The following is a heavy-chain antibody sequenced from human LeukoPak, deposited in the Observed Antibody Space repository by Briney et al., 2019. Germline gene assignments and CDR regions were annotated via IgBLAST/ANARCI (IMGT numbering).Heavy chain of an antibody. CDR2: ISGSGGST. V-gene: IGHV3-23*01. CDR3: ARDRYWLEYCINGVCRDTFDI. Sequence: PGGSLRLSCAASGFTFSSYAMSWVRQAPGKGLEWVSAISGSGGSTYCADSVKGRFTISRDNSKNTLYLQMNSLRAEDTAVYYCARDRYWLEYCINGVCRDTFDIWGQGTMVTVSS. D-gene: IGHD2-8*01. CDR1: GFTFSSYA. J-gene: IGHJ3*02.